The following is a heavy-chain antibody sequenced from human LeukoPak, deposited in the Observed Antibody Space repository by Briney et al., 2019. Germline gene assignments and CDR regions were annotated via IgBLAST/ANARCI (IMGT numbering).Heavy chain of an antibody. Sequence: SETLSLTCTVSSASISTYYWSWIRQPPGKGLEWIGYIFYTGSTNYNPSLKSRVTISVLTSKNRFSLKLSSVTAADTAVYYCATLTAGDDAFDIWGQGTMVTVSS. CDR2: IFYTGST. CDR1: SASISTYY. D-gene: IGHD6-13*01. J-gene: IGHJ3*02. CDR3: ATLTAGDDAFDI. V-gene: IGHV4-59*01.